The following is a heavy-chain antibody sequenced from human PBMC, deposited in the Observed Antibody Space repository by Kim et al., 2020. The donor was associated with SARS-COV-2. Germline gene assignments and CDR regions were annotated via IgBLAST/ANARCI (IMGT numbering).Heavy chain of an antibody. Sequence: GGSLRLSCAASGFTFSNARMSWVRQAPGKGLEWVGRIKSKTDGGTTDYAAPVKGRFTISRDDSKNTLYLQMNSLKTEDTAVYYCTTDDLYYYGSGSYSLFFDYWGQGTLVTVSS. D-gene: IGHD3-10*01. V-gene: IGHV3-15*01. J-gene: IGHJ4*02. CDR2: IKSKTDGGTT. CDR3: TTDDLYYYGSGSYSLFFDY. CDR1: GFTFSNAR.